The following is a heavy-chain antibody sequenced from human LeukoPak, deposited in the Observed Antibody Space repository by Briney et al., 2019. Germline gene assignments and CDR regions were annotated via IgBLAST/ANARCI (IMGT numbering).Heavy chain of an antibody. D-gene: IGHD2-15*01. Sequence: GGSLRLSCAASGFTFSNAWMSWVRQAPGKGLEWVGRIKSKTDGGTTDYAAPVKGRFTISRDDSKNTLYLQMNSLKTEDTAVYYCTTDLLIVVVVAATDYWGQGTLVTVSP. J-gene: IGHJ4*02. CDR3: TTDLLIVVVVAATDY. CDR2: IKSKTDGGTT. CDR1: GFTFSNAW. V-gene: IGHV3-15*01.